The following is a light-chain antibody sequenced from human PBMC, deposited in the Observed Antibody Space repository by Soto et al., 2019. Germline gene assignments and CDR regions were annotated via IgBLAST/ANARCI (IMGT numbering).Light chain of an antibody. V-gene: IGLV2-14*01. J-gene: IGLJ2*01. CDR3: NSYTSSSTPVV. CDR2: DVS. Sequence: QSALTQPASVSGSPGQSITISCTGTSCNVGGYNYVPWYQQHPGKAPKLMIYDVSNRPSGVSNRFSGSKSGNTASLTISGLQAEDEADYYCNSYTSSSTPVVFGGGTKLTVL. CDR1: SCNVGGYNY.